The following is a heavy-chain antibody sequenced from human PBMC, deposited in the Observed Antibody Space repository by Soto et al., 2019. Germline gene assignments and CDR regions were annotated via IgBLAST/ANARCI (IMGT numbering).Heavy chain of an antibody. CDR2: ISGSGVTT. D-gene: IGHD3-10*02. CDR3: AIVRAGIGMVDAFDI. CDR1: GFTFSSYA. J-gene: IGHJ3*02. V-gene: IGHV3-23*01. Sequence: EMQLLESGGDLVQPGGSLRRSCAASGFTFSSYAMTWVRQAPGKGLEYVSAISGSGVTTYYTDSMRGRFTISRHNSKNPLQLQMTSRRAEDTGVYKWAIVRAGIGMVDAFDIWGQGTMVTVSS.